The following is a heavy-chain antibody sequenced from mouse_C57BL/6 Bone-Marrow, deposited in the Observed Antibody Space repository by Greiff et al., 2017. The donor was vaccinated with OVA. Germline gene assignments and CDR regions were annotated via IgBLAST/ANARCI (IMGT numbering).Heavy chain of an antibody. CDR2: INPYNGGT. J-gene: IGHJ3*01. D-gene: IGHD2-3*01. CDR1: GYTFTDYY. V-gene: IGHV1-19*01. CDR3: AREEGYYWFAY. Sequence: EVKLVESGPVLVKPGASVKMSCKASGYTFTDYYMNWVKQSHGKSLEWIGVINPYNGGTSSNQKFKGKATLTVDKSSSTAYMELNSLTSEDSAVYYCAREEGYYWFAYWGQGTLVTVSA.